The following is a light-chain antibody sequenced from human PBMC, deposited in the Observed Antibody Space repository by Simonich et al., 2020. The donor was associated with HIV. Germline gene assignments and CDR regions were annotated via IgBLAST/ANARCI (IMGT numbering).Light chain of an antibody. Sequence: EIVLTQSPATLSLSPGARATLSCRASQGVSSYLAWYQQKPGQAPRLLIYDASNRATGIPARFSGSGSGTDFTLTISSLEPEDFAVYYCQQRSNWPSTFGGGTKVEIK. V-gene: IGKV3-11*01. CDR1: QGVSSY. CDR3: QQRSNWPST. J-gene: IGKJ4*01. CDR2: DAS.